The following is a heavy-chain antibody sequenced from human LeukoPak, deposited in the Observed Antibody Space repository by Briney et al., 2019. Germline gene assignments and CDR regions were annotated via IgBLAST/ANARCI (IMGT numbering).Heavy chain of an antibody. CDR2: MNPNSGNT. V-gene: IGHV1-8*01. D-gene: IGHD5-12*01. J-gene: IGHJ6*02. CDR3: ARGRVDIVATIIYYYYGMDV. Sequence: RQATGQGXXWMGXMNPNSGNTGYAQKFQGRVTMTRNTSISTAYMELSSLRSEDTAVYYCARGRVDIVATIIYYYYGMDVWGQGTTVTVSS.